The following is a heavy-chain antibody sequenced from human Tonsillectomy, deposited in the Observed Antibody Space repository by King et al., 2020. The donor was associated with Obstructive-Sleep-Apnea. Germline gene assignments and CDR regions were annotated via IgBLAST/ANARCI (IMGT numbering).Heavy chain of an antibody. J-gene: IGHJ3*02. Sequence: VQLVESGGGLVQPGESLTLSCAASGITFSKYWMTWVRQAPGKGLEWVANIKTDGSVTQYVDSVKGRFTISRDNAKNSLYLQMNNLRAADTAVYYCARDTNYVDSVIYYDVFDIWGQGTTVIVSS. CDR3: ARDTNYVDSVIYYDVFDI. CDR2: IKTDGSVT. V-gene: IGHV3-7*01. CDR1: GITFSKYW. D-gene: IGHD3-10*01.